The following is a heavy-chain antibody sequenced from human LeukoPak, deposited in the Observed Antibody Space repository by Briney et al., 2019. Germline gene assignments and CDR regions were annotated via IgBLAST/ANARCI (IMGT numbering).Heavy chain of an antibody. D-gene: IGHD3-22*01. V-gene: IGHV3-21*01. CDR1: GFTFIGYS. CDR3: ARGIIQHYDSSGYYPYYSRMDV. CDR2: ISSSSYYI. Sequence: GGSLRLSSAASGFTFIGYSMKWVRQAPGKGLEWVSSISSSSYYIYYADSVKGRFTISRDNAKNSLYLQMNSLRAEDTAVYYCARGIIQHYDSSGYYPYYSRMDVWGQGTTVTVSS. J-gene: IGHJ6*02.